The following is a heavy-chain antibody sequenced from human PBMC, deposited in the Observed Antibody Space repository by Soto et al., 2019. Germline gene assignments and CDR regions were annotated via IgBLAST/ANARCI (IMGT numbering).Heavy chain of an antibody. CDR1: GGDFKNYG. CDR2: LIPIFGTA. D-gene: IGHD3-10*01. J-gene: IGHJ6*02. V-gene: IGHV1-69*19. Sequence: VHLVQSGAEVKKPGSSVKVSCKASGGDFKNYGINWVRQAPGEGLDWMGGLIPIFGTATYAQKFQGRVTIIADECTRTAYMELSSLRSEDTAVYYCARARASAMARGPGARLYYYPMDVWGQGTTVTVSS. CDR3: ARARASAMARGPGARLYYYPMDV.